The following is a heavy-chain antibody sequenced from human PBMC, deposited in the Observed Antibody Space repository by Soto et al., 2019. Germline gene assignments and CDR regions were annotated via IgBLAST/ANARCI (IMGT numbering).Heavy chain of an antibody. CDR3: ANGGQWGMATNPPFDS. V-gene: IGHV3-30*18. CDR1: GFTFSSYG. J-gene: IGHJ4*02. D-gene: IGHD3-16*01. CDR2: ISYDGSNK. Sequence: QVRLVESGGGVVQPGRSLRLSCAASGFTFSSYGMHWVRQAPGKGLEWVAVISYDGSNKYYADSVKGRFTISRDNSKNTLYLQMNSLRAEDTAVYYCANGGQWGMATNPPFDSWGQGTLVTVSS.